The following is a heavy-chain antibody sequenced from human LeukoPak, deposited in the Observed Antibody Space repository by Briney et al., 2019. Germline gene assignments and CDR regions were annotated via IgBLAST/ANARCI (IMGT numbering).Heavy chain of an antibody. CDR3: ARDSLFYRDFDY. CDR2: IKQDGSEK. J-gene: IGHJ4*02. D-gene: IGHD3-16*02. CDR1: GFTFSSYS. Sequence: PGGSLRLSCAASGFTFSSYSMNWVRQAPGKGLEWVANIKQDGSEKYYVDSVKGRFTISRDNAKNSLYLQMNSLRAEDTAVYYCARDSLFYRDFDYWGQGTLVTVSS. V-gene: IGHV3-7*01.